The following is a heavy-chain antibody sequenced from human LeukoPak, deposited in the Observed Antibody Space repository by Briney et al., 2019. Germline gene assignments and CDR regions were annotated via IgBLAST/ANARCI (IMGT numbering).Heavy chain of an antibody. D-gene: IGHD5-18*01. CDR2: IYYSGST. V-gene: IGHV4-30-4*01. J-gene: IGHJ4*02. Sequence: SETLSLTCTVSGGSISSGDYYWSWIRQPPGKSLEWIGYIYYSGSTYYNPSLKSRVTISVDTSKNQFSLKLSSVTAADTAVYYCAREGITAFDYWGQGTLVTVSS. CDR1: GGSISSGDYY. CDR3: AREGITAFDY.